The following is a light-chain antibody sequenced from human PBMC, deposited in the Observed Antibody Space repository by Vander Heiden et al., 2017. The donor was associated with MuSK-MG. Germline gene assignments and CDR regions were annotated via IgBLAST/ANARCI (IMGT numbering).Light chain of an antibody. CDR2: RAS. CDR1: QSISDW. J-gene: IGKJ2*01. Sequence: DIEMTQSPSTLSASVGDRVTITCRASQSISDWLAWYQQKPGKAPKLLIYRASTLESGVPSRFSGSGFGTEFTLTITGLQPDDLATYYCQQYSRLCSFGQGTKVEIK. CDR3: QQYSRLCS. V-gene: IGKV1-5*03.